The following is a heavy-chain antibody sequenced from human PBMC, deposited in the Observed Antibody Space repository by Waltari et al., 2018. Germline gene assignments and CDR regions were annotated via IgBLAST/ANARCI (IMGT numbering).Heavy chain of an antibody. D-gene: IGHD3-3*01. Sequence: EVQLLESGGGLVQPGGSLRLSCAASGFTFSSYAMSWVRQAPGKGLEWVSAISGSGGSTYYADSVKGRFTISRDNSKNTLYLQMNSLRAEDTAVYYCAKPKFGVVIARDGMDVWGQGTTVTVSS. CDR1: GFTFSSYA. CDR2: ISGSGGST. CDR3: AKPKFGVVIARDGMDV. V-gene: IGHV3-23*01. J-gene: IGHJ6*02.